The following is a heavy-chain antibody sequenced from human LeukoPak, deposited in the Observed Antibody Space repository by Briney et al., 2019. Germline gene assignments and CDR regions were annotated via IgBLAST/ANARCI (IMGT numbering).Heavy chain of an antibody. Sequence: PGRSLTLSCRTSSSTFLDHAMNWVRQAPPRGGVGVGFIRSQAYRGTPEYAASVQGRFTISTDDSGSIAYLQIHSLKTENTALYYCTRGPIHLWKHNGVDVWGQGTTVTVSS. V-gene: IGHV3-49*04. CDR1: SSTFLDHA. J-gene: IGHJ6*02. D-gene: IGHD5-18*01. CDR2: IRSQAYRGTP. CDR3: TRGPIHLWKHNGVDV.